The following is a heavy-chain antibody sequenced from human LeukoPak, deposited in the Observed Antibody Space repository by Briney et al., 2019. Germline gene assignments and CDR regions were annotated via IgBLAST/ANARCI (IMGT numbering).Heavy chain of an antibody. Sequence: GGSLRLSCAASGFTFSSYAMHWVRQAPGKGLEWVTVISYDGSNKYYADSVKGRFTISRDNSKNTLYLQMNSLGAEDTAVYYCARDLPYSSSWTLIFDYWGQGTLVTVSS. V-gene: IGHV3-30-3*01. J-gene: IGHJ4*02. CDR1: GFTFSSYA. CDR3: ARDLPYSSSWTLIFDY. CDR2: ISYDGSNK. D-gene: IGHD6-13*01.